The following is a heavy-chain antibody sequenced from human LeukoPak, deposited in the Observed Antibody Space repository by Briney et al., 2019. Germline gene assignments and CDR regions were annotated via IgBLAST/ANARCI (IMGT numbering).Heavy chain of an antibody. CDR2: IDGGGNNR. J-gene: IGHJ4*01. CDR1: GFTFSNYW. Sequence: GGSLRLSCAASGFTFSNYWMHWVRQVPGKGLVWVSRIDGGGNNRNYADSVKGQFSISRDNVKSTLYLQMNSLRAEDTAVYYCARGPGSSGGAYVGDYWGHGTLVTVSS. V-gene: IGHV3-74*01. CDR3: ARGPGSSGGAYVGDY. D-gene: IGHD3-22*01.